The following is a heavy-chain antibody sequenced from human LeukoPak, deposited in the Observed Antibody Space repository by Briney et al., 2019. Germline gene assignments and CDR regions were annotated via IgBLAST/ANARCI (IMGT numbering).Heavy chain of an antibody. CDR2: IRYDGSNK. J-gene: IGHJ4*02. CDR1: GFTFSSYG. CDR3: AKNGYDFRGVADY. V-gene: IGHV3-30*02. D-gene: IGHD3-3*01. Sequence: PGGSLRLSCAASGFTFSSYGMHWVRQAPGKGLEWVAFIRYDGSNKYYADSVKGRLTISRDNSKNTLYLQMNSLRAEDTAVYYCAKNGYDFRGVADYWGQGTLVTVSS.